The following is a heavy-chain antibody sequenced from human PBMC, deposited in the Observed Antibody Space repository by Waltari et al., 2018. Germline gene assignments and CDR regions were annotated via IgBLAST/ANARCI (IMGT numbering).Heavy chain of an antibody. D-gene: IGHD2-21*02. Sequence: HVPLVQSGAEVKKPGASVKVSCKSSGYTFTGYSMHWVRQAPGQGLEWMGRIKPNSGGTNYAEKFQSRVTMTRETSISTAYMEVSRLRSDDTGVDCCARDDSCDCYWLDTWGKGTLVTVSA. CDR3: ARDDSCDCYWLDT. CDR1: GYTFTGYS. CDR2: IKPNSGGT. J-gene: IGHJ5*02. V-gene: IGHV1-2*05.